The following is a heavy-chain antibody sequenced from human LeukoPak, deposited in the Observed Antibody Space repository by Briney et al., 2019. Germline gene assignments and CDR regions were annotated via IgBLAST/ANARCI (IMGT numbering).Heavy chain of an antibody. Sequence: QPGGSLRLSCAASGFTFSDYWMSWMRQAPGKGLEWVANIKYDGDEEYYVDSVKGRFTISRDNAKNSLYLQLNSLRVKDTAVYYCKSGGAAPGSFDNWGQGTLVTVSP. CDR1: GFTFSDYW. D-gene: IGHD6-13*01. CDR2: IKYDGDEE. CDR3: KSGGAAPGSFDN. V-gene: IGHV3-7*01. J-gene: IGHJ4*02.